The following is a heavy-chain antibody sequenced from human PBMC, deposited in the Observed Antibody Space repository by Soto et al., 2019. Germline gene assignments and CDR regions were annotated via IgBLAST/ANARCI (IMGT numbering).Heavy chain of an antibody. CDR1: GGSFSSYT. D-gene: IGHD3-10*01. CDR2: IVPMVGRT. V-gene: IGHV1-69*02. Sequence: QVQLVQSVAEVKKSESSVKVSCKASGGSFSSYTISWVRQAPGQGLEWMGRIVPMVGRTIYAQKFQGRVAISADKSTTTAYMDLSNLASDDTAMYYCALDSGSDVFDIWGQGTLVTVSS. J-gene: IGHJ3*02. CDR3: ALDSGSDVFDI.